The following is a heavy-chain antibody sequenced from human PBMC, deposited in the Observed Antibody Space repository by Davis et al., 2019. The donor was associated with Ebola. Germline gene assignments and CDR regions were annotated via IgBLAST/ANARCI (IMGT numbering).Heavy chain of an antibody. CDR1: GGSMSRHY. V-gene: IGHV4-59*11. CDR2: IYYSGST. J-gene: IGHJ3*02. D-gene: IGHD4-11*01. CDR3: ARLAVTTAFDI. Sequence: MPSETLSLTCSVSGGSMSRHYWNWIRQPPGKGLEWIGYIYYSGSTNYNPSLKSRVTISVDTSKNQFSLKLSSVTAADTAVYYCARLAVTTAFDIWGQGTMVTVSS.